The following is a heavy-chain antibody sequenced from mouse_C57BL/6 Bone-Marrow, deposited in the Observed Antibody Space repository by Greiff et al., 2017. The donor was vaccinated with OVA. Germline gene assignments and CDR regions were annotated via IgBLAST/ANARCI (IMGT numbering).Heavy chain of an antibody. Sequence: EVKLVESGAELVRPGSSVKMSCKTSGYTFTSYGINWVKQRPGQGLEWIGYIYIGNGYTEYNEKFKGKATLTSDTSSSTAYMQLSSLTSEDSAIYFCARLITTVVEGYFDVWGTGTTVTVSS. CDR3: ARLITTVVEGYFDV. J-gene: IGHJ1*03. D-gene: IGHD1-1*01. V-gene: IGHV1-58*01. CDR1: GYTFTSYG. CDR2: IYIGNGYT.